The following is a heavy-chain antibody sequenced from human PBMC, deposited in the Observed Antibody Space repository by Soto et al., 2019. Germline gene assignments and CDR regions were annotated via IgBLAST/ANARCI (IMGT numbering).Heavy chain of an antibody. CDR3: ARETLYHDRTQRLDP. CDR2: IYYSGST. D-gene: IGHD2-2*02. V-gene: IGHV4-30-4*08. J-gene: IGHJ5*02. Sequence: PSETLSLTCTVSVGSISSGDYYWCWIRQPPGKGLEWIGNIYYSGSTYYNPSLKRRVTISVDTSKNQFSLKLSSVTAADTAVYYCARETLYHDRTQRLDPWGQGTLVTVSS. CDR1: VGSISSGDYY.